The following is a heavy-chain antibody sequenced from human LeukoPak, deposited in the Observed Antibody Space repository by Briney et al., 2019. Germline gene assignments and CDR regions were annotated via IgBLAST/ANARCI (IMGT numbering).Heavy chain of an antibody. CDR1: GYTFTSYG. D-gene: IGHD4-23*01. CDR2: ISAYNGNT. V-gene: IGHV1-18*01. CDR3: AREATVDFNWFDP. J-gene: IGHJ5*02. Sequence: ASVKVSCKASGYTFTSYGISWVRQAPGQGLEWMGWISAYNGNTNYAQKLQVRVTMTTDTSTSTAYMELRRLRSDDTAVYYCAREATVDFNWFDPWGQGTLVTVSS.